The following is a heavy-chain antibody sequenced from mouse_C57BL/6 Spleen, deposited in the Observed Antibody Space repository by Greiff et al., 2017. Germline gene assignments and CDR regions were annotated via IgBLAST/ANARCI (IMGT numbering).Heavy chain of an antibody. V-gene: IGHV1-52*01. D-gene: IGHD1-1*01. Sequence: QVQLQQSGAELVRPGSSVKLSCKASGYTFTSYWMHWVKQTPIHGLEWIGNIDPSDSETPYNQKFKDKATLTVDKSSSTAYMQLSSLTSEDSAVYYCARSDYYGSSYADYWGQGTTLTVSA. CDR1: GYTFTSYW. CDR3: ARSDYYGSSYADY. CDR2: IDPSDSET. J-gene: IGHJ2*01.